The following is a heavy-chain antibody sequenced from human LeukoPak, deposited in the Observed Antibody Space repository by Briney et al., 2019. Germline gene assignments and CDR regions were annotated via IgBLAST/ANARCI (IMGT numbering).Heavy chain of an antibody. D-gene: IGHD1-26*01. CDR1: GFAFSSYW. J-gene: IGHJ4*02. V-gene: IGHV3-7*01. Sequence: PGGSLRLSCAASGFAFSSYWMTWVRHAPGNGLEWVANIKQDGSEKYYVDSVKGRFTVSRDNAENSLYVQMNSLRAEDTAVYYCARHRGTYYDYWGQGTLVTVSS. CDR3: ARHRGTYYDY. CDR2: IKQDGSEK.